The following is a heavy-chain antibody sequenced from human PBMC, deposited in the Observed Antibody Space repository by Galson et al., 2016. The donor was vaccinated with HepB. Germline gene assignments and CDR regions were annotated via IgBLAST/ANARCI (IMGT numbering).Heavy chain of an antibody. CDR3: ATGIVVAGKMYYYYMDV. CDR2: IYYTGNT. D-gene: IGHD6-19*01. J-gene: IGHJ6*03. Sequence: SETLSPTCTVSGASIRGTNYYWGWIRQTPGRGLEWIGSIYYTGNTNYKPSLESRVTISVDTAKNHLSLRLNSVTAADTAVYYCATGIVVAGKMYYYYMDVWGKGTSVTVSS. CDR1: GASIRGTNYY. V-gene: IGHV4-39*01.